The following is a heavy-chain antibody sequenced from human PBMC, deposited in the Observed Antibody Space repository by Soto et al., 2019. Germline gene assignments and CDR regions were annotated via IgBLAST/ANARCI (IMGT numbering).Heavy chain of an antibody. CDR2: ISSSSSTI. J-gene: IGHJ5*02. Sequence: EVQLVESGGGSVQPGGSLRRSCAASGFTFSSYSMNWVRQAPGKGLEWVSYISSSSSTIYYADSVKGRFTISRDNAKNSLYLQMNSLRAEDTAVYYCARHPERIAQIGWFDPWGQGTLVTVSS. D-gene: IGHD6-13*01. CDR1: GFTFSSYS. V-gene: IGHV3-48*01. CDR3: ARHPERIAQIGWFDP.